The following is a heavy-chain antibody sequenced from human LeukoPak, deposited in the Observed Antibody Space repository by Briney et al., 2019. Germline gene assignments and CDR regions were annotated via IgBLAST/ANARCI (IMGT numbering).Heavy chain of an antibody. CDR1: GFSLADHY. D-gene: IGHD6-19*01. CDR2: SRNKANTYTT. Sequence: GGSLRPSCAASGFSLADHYMDWVRQAPGEGLEWVGRSRNKANTYTTQYAASVKGRFTISRDDSKTSLYLQMNGLKVEDTAVYYCARVSYHNSGWDYWGQGTLVIVSS. J-gene: IGHJ4*02. CDR3: ARVSYHNSGWDY. V-gene: IGHV3-72*01.